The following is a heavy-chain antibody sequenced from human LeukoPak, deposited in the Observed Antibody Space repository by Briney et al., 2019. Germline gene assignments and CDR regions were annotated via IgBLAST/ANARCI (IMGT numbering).Heavy chain of an antibody. V-gene: IGHV3-15*01. Sequence: GGSLRLSCAGSGFTFTSAWMSWARQAPGKGLEWVGRIQSNAEGGTTDYAAPVKGRFTISRDDSKTTLYLQMDSLKTEDTAVYYCTTGSGWRYWGQGTLVTVSS. CDR3: TTGSGWRY. CDR1: GFTFTSAW. J-gene: IGHJ4*02. D-gene: IGHD6-19*01. CDR2: IQSNAEGGTT.